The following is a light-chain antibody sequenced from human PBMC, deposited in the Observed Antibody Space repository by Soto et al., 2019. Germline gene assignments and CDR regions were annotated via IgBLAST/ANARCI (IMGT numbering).Light chain of an antibody. V-gene: IGKV1-5*01. J-gene: IGKJ4*01. Sequence: DIQMTQSPSTLSASVGDRVIITCRASQSLGTWLAWYQQKPETAPVLLIYDVSRLESGVPSRFSGRGSGTEFTLTISSLQPDDFATYYCQQYFSYPLTFGGGTKVEIK. CDR1: QSLGTW. CDR3: QQYFSYPLT. CDR2: DVS.